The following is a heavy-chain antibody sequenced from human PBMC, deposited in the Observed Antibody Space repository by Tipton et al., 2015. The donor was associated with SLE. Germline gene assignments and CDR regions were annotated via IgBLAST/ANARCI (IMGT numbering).Heavy chain of an antibody. CDR3: AGAWQGYCSGGTCYVLDY. D-gene: IGHD2-15*01. V-gene: IGHV4-59*11. Sequence: TLSLTCTVSGGSISSHYWSWFRQPPWKGLEWIGYISYSETTNYNPSLKSRVTISVATSKNQFSLKLRSVTAADTAVYYCAGAWQGYCSGGTCYVLDYWGQGTLVTVSS. J-gene: IGHJ4*02. CDR2: ISYSETT. CDR1: GGSISSHY.